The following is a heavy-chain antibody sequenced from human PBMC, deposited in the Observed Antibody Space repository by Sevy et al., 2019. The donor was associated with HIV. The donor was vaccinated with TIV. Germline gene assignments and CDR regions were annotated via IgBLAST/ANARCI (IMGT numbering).Heavy chain of an antibody. CDR3: AKVFGIVVVPAAAGFDY. Sequence: GGSLRLSCAASGFTFSSYAMSWVRQAPGKGLEWVSAISGSGGSTYYADSVKGRFTIPRDNSKNTLYLQMNSLRAEDTAVYYCAKVFGIVVVPAAAGFDYWGQGTLVTVSS. D-gene: IGHD2-2*01. J-gene: IGHJ4*02. CDR1: GFTFSSYA. CDR2: ISGSGGST. V-gene: IGHV3-23*01.